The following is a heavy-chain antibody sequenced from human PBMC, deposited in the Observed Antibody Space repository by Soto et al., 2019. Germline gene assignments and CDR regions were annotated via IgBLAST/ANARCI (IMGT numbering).Heavy chain of an antibody. CDR2: IIPLVHII. V-gene: IGHV1-69*04. J-gene: IGHJ3*01. CDR3: ARVRRRDDSNTFGALDV. D-gene: IGHD3-22*01. CDR1: GGFYSIKT. Sequence: QVQLVQSGAEVKKPGSSVKVSCKASGGFYSIKTISWVRQAPGQGLEWMGRIIPLVHIINNAQKFQGGVTISTDKSTSTAYMEMRSPKSDGTHICLCARVRRRDDSNTFGALDVWGQGTMVTVSS.